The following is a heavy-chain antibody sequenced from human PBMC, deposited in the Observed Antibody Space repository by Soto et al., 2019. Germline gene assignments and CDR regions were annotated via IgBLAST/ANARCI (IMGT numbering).Heavy chain of an antibody. J-gene: IGHJ4*02. V-gene: IGHV4-4*07. CDR3: ARLGSGSSLMY. D-gene: IGHD6-6*01. CDR2: VYSSGVA. CDR1: GDSMSGYY. Sequence: QVQLQESGPGLVKPSETLTLICNVSGDSMSGYYGSWVRQPAGQGLEWIGRVYSSGVANYNPSLASRVTMSIDTSKNQFSLSLRSVTAADTAVYFCARLGSGSSLMYWGQGIPVTVSS.